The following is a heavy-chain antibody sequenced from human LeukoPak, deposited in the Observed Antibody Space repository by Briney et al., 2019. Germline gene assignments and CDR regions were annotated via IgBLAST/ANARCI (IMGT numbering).Heavy chain of an antibody. CDR1: GYSISSDNY. J-gene: IGHJ4*02. CDR3: ARLATGTTPGDD. Sequence: SETLSLTCGVSGYSISSDNYWGWIRPPPGKGLQYIGSIHHSGNTDYNPSLKSRVTISVDASKNQFSLKVSSVTAADTAMYYCARLATGTTPGDDWGQGTLVTVSS. CDR2: IHHSGNT. V-gene: IGHV4-38-2*01. D-gene: IGHD1-1*01.